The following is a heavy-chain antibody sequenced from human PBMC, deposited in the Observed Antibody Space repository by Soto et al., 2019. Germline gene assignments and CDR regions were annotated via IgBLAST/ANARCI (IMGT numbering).Heavy chain of an antibody. Sequence: GGSLRLSCAASRFTFSSYAMHWVRQAPGKGLEWVAVISYDGSNKYYADSVKGRFTISRDNSKNTLYLQMNSLRAEDTAVYYCARDPWELLGASAFDIWGQGTMVTVSS. J-gene: IGHJ3*02. V-gene: IGHV3-30-3*01. D-gene: IGHD1-26*01. CDR2: ISYDGSNK. CDR1: RFTFSSYA. CDR3: ARDPWELLGASAFDI.